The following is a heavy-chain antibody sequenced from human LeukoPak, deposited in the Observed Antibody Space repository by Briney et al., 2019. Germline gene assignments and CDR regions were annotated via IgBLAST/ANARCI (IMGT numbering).Heavy chain of an antibody. V-gene: IGHV3-20*04. CDR2: INWNGGST. CDR3: ARTYCSSTSCYYYYYMDV. CDR1: GFTFDDYG. Sequence: GGSLRLSCAASGFTFDDYGMSWVRQAPGKGLEWVSGINWNGGSTGYADSVKGRFTISGDNAKNSLYLQMNNLRAEDTALYYCARTYCSSTSCYYYYYMDVWGKGTTVTVSS. J-gene: IGHJ6*03. D-gene: IGHD2-2*01.